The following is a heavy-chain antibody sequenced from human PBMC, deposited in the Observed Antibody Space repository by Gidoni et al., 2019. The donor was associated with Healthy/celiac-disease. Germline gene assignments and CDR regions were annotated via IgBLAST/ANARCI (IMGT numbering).Heavy chain of an antibody. CDR1: GFTFSSYA. CDR3: AKDQGKGGAFDI. D-gene: IGHD2-15*01. V-gene: IGHV3-23*01. CDR2: ISGSGGST. J-gene: IGHJ3*02. Sequence: EVQLLESGGGLVQPGGSLRLSCAASGFTFSSYAMSWVRQAPGKGLEWVSAISGSGGSTYSADSVKGRFTISRDNSKNTLYLQMNSLRAEDTAVYYCAKDQGKGGAFDIWGQGTMVTVSS.